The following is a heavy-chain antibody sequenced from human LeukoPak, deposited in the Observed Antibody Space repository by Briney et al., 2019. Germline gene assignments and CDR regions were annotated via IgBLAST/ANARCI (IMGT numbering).Heavy chain of an antibody. V-gene: IGHV1-69*05. CDR3: ARDSSSWTGDYFDY. J-gene: IGHJ4*02. D-gene: IGHD6-13*01. Sequence: GASVRVSCKASGGTFRSYAISGVRQAPGHGLECMGGSSPIFGTANYAQKFQGRVTITTDESTSTAYMELSSLRSEDTAVYYCARDSSSWTGDYFDYWGQGTLVTVSS. CDR2: SSPIFGTA. CDR1: GGTFRSYA.